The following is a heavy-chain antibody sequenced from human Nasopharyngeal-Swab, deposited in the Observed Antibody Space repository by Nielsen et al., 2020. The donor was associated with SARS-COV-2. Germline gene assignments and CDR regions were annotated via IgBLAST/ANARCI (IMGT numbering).Heavy chain of an antibody. CDR1: GFTFANYA. V-gene: IGHV3-49*04. J-gene: IGHJ4*02. D-gene: IGHD2-21*01. Sequence: GESLKISCTVSGFTFANYAMSWVRQAPGKGLEWVGFIRSKAYGGTTEYAASVKGRFTISRDDSKSIAYLHMDSLKTEDTAVYYRITLDRLLSIDYWGQGTLATVSS. CDR3: ITLDRLLSIDY. CDR2: IRSKAYGGTT.